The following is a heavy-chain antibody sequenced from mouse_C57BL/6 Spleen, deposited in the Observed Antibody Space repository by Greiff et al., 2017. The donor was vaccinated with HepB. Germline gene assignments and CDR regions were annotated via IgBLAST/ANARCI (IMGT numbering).Heavy chain of an antibody. Sequence: EVKLMESGGGLVKPGGSLKLSCAASGFTFSDYGMHWVRQAPEKGLEWVAYISSGSSTIYYADTVKGRFTISRDNAKNTLFLQMTSLRSEDTAMYYCARPSRGVASPDYWGQGTTLTVSS. V-gene: IGHV5-17*01. CDR1: GFTFSDYG. CDR2: ISSGSSTI. D-gene: IGHD6-1*01. J-gene: IGHJ2*01. CDR3: ARPSRGVASPDY.